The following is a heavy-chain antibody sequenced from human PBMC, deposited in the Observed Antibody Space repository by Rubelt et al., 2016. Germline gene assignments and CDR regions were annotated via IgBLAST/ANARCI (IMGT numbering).Heavy chain of an antibody. CDR2: GAGGST. CDR3: AKTVAGEM. V-gene: IGHV3-23*01. D-gene: IGHD6-19*01. J-gene: IGHJ4*02. Sequence: GAGGSTYYANSVKGRFTISRDNSMDTLYLQMNSLRVEDTALYYCAKTVAGEMWGQGALVTVSS.